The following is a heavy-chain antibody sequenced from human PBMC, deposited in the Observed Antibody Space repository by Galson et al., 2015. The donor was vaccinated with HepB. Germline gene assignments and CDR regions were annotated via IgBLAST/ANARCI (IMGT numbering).Heavy chain of an antibody. CDR1: GFTVSSNY. Sequence: SLRLSCAASGFTVSSNYMSWVRQAPGKGLEWVSVIYSGGSTYYADSVKGRFTISRDNSKNTLYLQMNSLRAEDTAVYYCASPQYSSGSYYYGMDVWGQGTTVTVSS. J-gene: IGHJ6*02. CDR3: ASPQYSSGSYYYGMDV. CDR2: IYSGGST. V-gene: IGHV3-66*01. D-gene: IGHD6-19*01.